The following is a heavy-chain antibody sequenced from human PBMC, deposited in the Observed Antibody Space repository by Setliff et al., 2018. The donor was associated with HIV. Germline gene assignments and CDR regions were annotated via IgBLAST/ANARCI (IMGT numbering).Heavy chain of an antibody. CDR2: IYYSGTT. V-gene: IGHV4-39*01. J-gene: IGHJ4*02. Sequence: PSETLSLTCTVSGASISDSKYYWGWIRRSPGKGLEWIGSIYYSGTTYYSPSLKSRATVSVDTSKNQFSLKLSSVTAADTAVYYCARGSGVYYYDSSGPIDYWGQGTLVTVSS. CDR1: GASISDSKYY. D-gene: IGHD3-22*01. CDR3: ARGSGVYYYDSSGPIDY.